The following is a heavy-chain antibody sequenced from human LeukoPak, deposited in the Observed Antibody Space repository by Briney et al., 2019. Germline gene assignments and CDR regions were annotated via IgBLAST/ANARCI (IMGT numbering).Heavy chain of an antibody. CDR1: GFTFSSYA. CDR3: ARGVAVAGTRWYYFDY. CDR2: ISYDGSNR. D-gene: IGHD6-19*01. V-gene: IGHV3-30-3*01. J-gene: IGHJ4*02. Sequence: GGSLRLSCAASGFTFSSYAMHWVRQAPGKGLEWVAVISYDGSNRYYADSVKGRFTISRDNSKNTLYLQMNSLRAEDTAVYYCARGVAVAGTRWYYFDYWGQGTLVTVSS.